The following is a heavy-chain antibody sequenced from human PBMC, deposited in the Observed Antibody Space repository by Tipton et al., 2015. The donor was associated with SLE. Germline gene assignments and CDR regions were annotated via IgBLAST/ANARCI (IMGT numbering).Heavy chain of an antibody. Sequence: SLRLSCAVSGFTFSSYGVHWVRQAPGKGLEWVSFVSYDGSETYYADSVKGRFTISRDNSKNTVYLQMDSLRAEDTAVYYCAKGRALRSYGGGLEYWGQGTLVTVSS. CDR3: AKGRALRSYGGGLEY. J-gene: IGHJ4*02. D-gene: IGHD3-16*01. CDR1: GFTFSSYG. V-gene: IGHV3-30*18. CDR2: VSYDGSET.